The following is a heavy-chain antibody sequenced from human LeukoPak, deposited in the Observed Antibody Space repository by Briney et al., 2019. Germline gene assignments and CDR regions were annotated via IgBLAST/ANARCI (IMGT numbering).Heavy chain of an antibody. Sequence: PGGSLRLSCAVSGFTFSSYAMSWVRQAPGKGLQWVSSISTTSSHVYYADSVMGRFTISRDNAQNSVYLQMNSLRAEDTAVYSCATLLLGPIRSSAQSESDLWGQGTLVTVSS. CDR2: ISTTSSHV. D-gene: IGHD1-26*01. V-gene: IGHV3-21*01. CDR3: ATLLLGPIRSSAQSESDL. J-gene: IGHJ5*02. CDR1: GFTFSSYA.